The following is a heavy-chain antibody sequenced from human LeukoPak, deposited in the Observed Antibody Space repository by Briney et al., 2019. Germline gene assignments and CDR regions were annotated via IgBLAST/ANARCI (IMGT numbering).Heavy chain of an antibody. CDR3: ARAVMVAVAGGRFDY. D-gene: IGHD6-19*01. V-gene: IGHV4-39*07. CDR1: SGSISNGGYY. J-gene: IGHJ4*02. Sequence: SETLSLTCTVSSGSISNGGYYWVWIRQPPGKGLEWIRSIYYSGTSYYNPSLTSRVTISVDTSNNQFSLKLTSVTAADTAVYYCARAVMVAVAGGRFDYWGQGTLVTVSS. CDR2: IYYSGTS.